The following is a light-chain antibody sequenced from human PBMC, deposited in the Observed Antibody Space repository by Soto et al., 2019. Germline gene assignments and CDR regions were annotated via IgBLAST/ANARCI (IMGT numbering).Light chain of an antibody. V-gene: IGLV6-57*03. Sequence: NFMLTQPHSVSESPGKTVTISCTRSSGSIASNYVQWYQQRPGSAPTTVIYEDNQRPSGVPDRFSGSIDSSSNSASLTISGLKTGDEADYYCQSYDSSNLVFGGGTKVTVL. CDR3: QSYDSSNLV. CDR1: SGSIASNY. J-gene: IGLJ2*01. CDR2: EDN.